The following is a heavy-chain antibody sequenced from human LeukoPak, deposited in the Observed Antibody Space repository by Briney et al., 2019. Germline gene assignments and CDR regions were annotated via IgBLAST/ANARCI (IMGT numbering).Heavy chain of an antibody. V-gene: IGHV1-18*01. D-gene: IGHD3-9*01. CDR3: AREQADIRYFDWLLPHPHFDY. CDR1: GYTFTTYG. Sequence: ASVKVSCKASGYTFTTYGISWVRQAPGQGLEWRGWISGYNVKTNYPQKLQGRVTMTTDTSTSTAYMDLRSLISDVTAAYYCAREQADIRYFDWLLPHPHFDYWGQGTLVTVSS. J-gene: IGHJ4*02. CDR2: ISGYNVKT.